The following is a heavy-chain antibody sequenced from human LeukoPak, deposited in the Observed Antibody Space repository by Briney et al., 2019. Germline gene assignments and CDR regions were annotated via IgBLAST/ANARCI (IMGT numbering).Heavy chain of an antibody. V-gene: IGHV1-46*01. CDR3: ARAVVGATRGIDY. CDR2: INPSGGST. J-gene: IGHJ4*02. D-gene: IGHD1-26*01. Sequence: AAVKVSCKASGYTFTSYYMHWVRQAPGQGLEWMGIINPSGGSTSYAQKFQGRVTMTRDTSTSTVYMELSSLRSDDTAVYYCARAVVGATRGIDYWGQGILVTVSS. CDR1: GYTFTSYY.